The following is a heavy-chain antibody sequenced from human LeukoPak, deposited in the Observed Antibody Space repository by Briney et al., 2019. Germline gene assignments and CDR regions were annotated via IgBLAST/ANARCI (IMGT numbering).Heavy chain of an antibody. V-gene: IGHV4-38-2*01. D-gene: IGHD1-26*01. CDR3: ASAVYSGGYPTDY. CDR1: GYSISSGYY. J-gene: IGHJ4*02. Sequence: SETLSLTCAVSGYSISSGYYWGWIRQPPGKGLEWIGSIYHSGSTYYNPSLKSRVTISVDTSKNQFSLKLSSVTAADTAVYYCASAVYSGGYPTDYWGQGTLVTVSS. CDR2: IYHSGST.